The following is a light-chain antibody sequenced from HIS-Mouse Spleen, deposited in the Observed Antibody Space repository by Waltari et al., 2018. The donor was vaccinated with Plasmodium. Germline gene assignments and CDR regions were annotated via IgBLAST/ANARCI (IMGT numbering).Light chain of an antibody. CDR3: SSYTSSSTLV. CDR1: SSDVGGYNH. V-gene: IGLV2-14*03. Sequence: QSALTQPASVSGSPGQSTTIACTGPSSDVGGYNHVSRYQQHPGKAPKLMIYDVSNRPSGVSNRFSGSKSGNTASLTISGLQAEDEADYYCSSYTSSSTLVFGGGTKLTVL. CDR2: DVS. J-gene: IGLJ2*01.